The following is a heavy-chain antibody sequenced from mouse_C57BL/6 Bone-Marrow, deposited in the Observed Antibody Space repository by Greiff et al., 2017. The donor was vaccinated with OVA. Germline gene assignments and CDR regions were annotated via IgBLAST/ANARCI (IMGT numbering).Heavy chain of an antibody. J-gene: IGHJ3*01. CDR3: ARHEDYDVAWFAY. CDR1: GFTFSSYT. Sequence: EVQVVESGGGLVKPGGSLKLSCAASGFTFSSYTMSWVRQTPEKRLEWVATISGGGGNTYYPDSVKGRFTISRDNAKNTLYLQMSSLRSEDTALYYCARHEDYDVAWFAYWGQGTLVTVSA. CDR2: ISGGGGNT. D-gene: IGHD2-4*01. V-gene: IGHV5-9*01.